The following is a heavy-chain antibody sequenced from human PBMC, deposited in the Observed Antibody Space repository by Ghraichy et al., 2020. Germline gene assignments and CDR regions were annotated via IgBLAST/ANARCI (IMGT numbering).Heavy chain of an antibody. CDR1: GFTFSSYS. CDR3: ARDRSGKARDYFDY. D-gene: IGHD6-19*01. J-gene: IGHJ4*02. V-gene: IGHV3-48*02. Sequence: GGSLRLSCAASGFTFSSYSMNWVRQAPGKGLEWVSYISSSSSTIYYADSVKGRFTISRDNAKNSLYLQMNSLRDEDTAVYYCARDRSGKARDYFDYWGQGTLVTVSS. CDR2: ISSSSSTI.